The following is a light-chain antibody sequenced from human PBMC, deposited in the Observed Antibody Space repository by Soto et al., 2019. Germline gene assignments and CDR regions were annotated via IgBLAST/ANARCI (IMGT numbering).Light chain of an antibody. CDR1: QSVSSTS. CDR2: AAS. Sequence: EIVLTQSPGTLSLSPGERATLSCRASQSVSSTSLAWYQQKPGQAPRLLIYAASTRATGIPDRFSGSGFGTDFTLTISRLEPEDSAVYYCQQYGSSPPITFGQGTRLEIK. V-gene: IGKV3-20*01. CDR3: QQYGSSPPIT. J-gene: IGKJ5*01.